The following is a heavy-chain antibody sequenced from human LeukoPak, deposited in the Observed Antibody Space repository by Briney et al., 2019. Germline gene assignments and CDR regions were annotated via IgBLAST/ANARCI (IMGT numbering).Heavy chain of an antibody. CDR1: GFTFSSYS. CDR2: ISSSSSYI. D-gene: IGHD5-24*01. J-gene: IGHJ4*02. Sequence: GGSLRLSCAASGFTFSSYSMNWVRQAPGKGLEWVSSISSSSSYIYYADSVKGRFTISRDNAKNSLYLQMNGLRAEDTAVYYCARKMGREFDYWGQGTLVTVSS. CDR3: ARKMGREFDY. V-gene: IGHV3-21*01.